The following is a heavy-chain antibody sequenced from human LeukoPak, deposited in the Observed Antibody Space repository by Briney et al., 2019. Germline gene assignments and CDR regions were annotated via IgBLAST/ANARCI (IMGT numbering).Heavy chain of an antibody. V-gene: IGHV3-23*01. D-gene: IGHD3-10*02. CDR2: ISGSGGST. Sequence: PGGSLRLSCAASGFTFSSYGMSWVRQAPGKGLEWVSAISGSGGSTYYADSVKGRFTISRDSAKNSLYLQMNSLRAEDTAVYYCAELGITMIGGVWGKGTTVTISS. CDR3: AELGITMIGGV. CDR1: GFTFSSYG. J-gene: IGHJ6*04.